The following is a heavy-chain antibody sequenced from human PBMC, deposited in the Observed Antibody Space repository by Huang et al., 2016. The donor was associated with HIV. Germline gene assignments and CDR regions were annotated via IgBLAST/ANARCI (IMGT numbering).Heavy chain of an antibody. J-gene: IGHJ4*01. CDR3: VRDRNTWVRGGYDF. D-gene: IGHD6-25*01. V-gene: IGHV5-51*03. CDR1: GYNFTNYW. Sequence: EVQLVQSGAELKKPGESLKISCRGFGYNFTNYWIGWARQLPGKGLEWLGIIYPADSDTKYNPSFQGQVSISVDNSINTAFLHWSSLKASDTAMYYCVRDRNTWVRGGYDFWGQGALVTVSS. CDR2: IYPADSDT.